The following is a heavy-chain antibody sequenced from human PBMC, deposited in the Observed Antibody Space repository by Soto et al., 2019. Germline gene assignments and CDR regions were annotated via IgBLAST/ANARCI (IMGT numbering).Heavy chain of an antibody. Sequence: EVQLVESGGGLVQPGESLRLSCAASGLTFRSYCMHWGRQAPGKGLVWVSRINTDGSGAVYVDSVKVRFTISRDNAKNTLYLHMNSLRAEDTAVDNSVRNVQFWRLDSWGQVNLVTVSS. CDR2: INTDGSGA. D-gene: IGHD3-10*02. J-gene: IGHJ4*02. V-gene: IGHV3-74*03. CDR1: GLTFRSYC. CDR3: VRNVQFWRLDS.